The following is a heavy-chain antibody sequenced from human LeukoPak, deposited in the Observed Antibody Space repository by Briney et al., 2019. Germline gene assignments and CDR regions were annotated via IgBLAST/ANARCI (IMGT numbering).Heavy chain of an antibody. Sequence: SETLSLTCTVSGDSISSYYWSWIRQPPGKGLEWIGYIYYTGSTNYNPSLKSRVTISLDTSKNQFSLKLSSVTAADTAVYYCARGDYYGSGSIDYWGQGTLVTVSS. D-gene: IGHD3-10*01. J-gene: IGHJ4*02. CDR1: GDSISSYY. V-gene: IGHV4-59*08. CDR3: ARGDYYGSGSIDY. CDR2: IYYTGST.